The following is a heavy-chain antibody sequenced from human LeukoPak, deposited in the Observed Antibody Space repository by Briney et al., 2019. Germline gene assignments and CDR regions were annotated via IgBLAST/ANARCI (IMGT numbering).Heavy chain of an antibody. V-gene: IGHV1-2*02. CDR3: ARGLSGATRWAFGY. Sequence: ASVKVSCKASGYTFTVYYMHWVRQAPGQGLEWMGWINPNSGGTNYAQKFQGRVTMTRDTSISTAYMELSRLRSDDTAVYYCARGLSGATRWAFGYWGQGTLVTVSS. CDR1: GYTFTVYY. D-gene: IGHD1-26*01. CDR2: INPNSGGT. J-gene: IGHJ4*02.